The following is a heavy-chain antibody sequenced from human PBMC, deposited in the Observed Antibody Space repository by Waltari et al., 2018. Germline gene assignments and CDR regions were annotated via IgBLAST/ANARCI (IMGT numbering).Heavy chain of an antibody. CDR1: GGPLSGPFY. CDR3: ARHRGVHTGFPGLDP. J-gene: IGHJ5*02. CDR2: VCSGGNT. D-gene: IGHD3-10*01. Sequence: LQLQESGPGLVKPSETLSPICTGPGGPLSGPFYWDWIRQAPGTGREWIGAVCSGGNTNYNPSLKGRVTISTDTSKNQFSLRLRSVTAADTAVYYCARHRGVHTGFPGLDPWGQGALVTVSS. V-gene: IGHV4-39*01.